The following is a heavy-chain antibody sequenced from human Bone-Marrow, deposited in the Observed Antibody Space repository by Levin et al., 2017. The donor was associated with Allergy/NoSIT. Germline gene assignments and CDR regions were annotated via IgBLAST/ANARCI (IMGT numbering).Heavy chain of an antibody. Sequence: PGASVKVSCAVSGLSFSSYWMHWVRQAPGKGLVWVSRINTDGSKTDYADSVKGRFTISRDHAKNTLSLQMSSLRAEDTAVYYCVTDIAVVSTAGVDAWGQGTTVTVSS. D-gene: IGHD2-2*01. CDR3: VTDIAVVSTAGVDA. V-gene: IGHV3-74*01. CDR2: INTDGSKT. J-gene: IGHJ6*02. CDR1: GLSFSSYW.